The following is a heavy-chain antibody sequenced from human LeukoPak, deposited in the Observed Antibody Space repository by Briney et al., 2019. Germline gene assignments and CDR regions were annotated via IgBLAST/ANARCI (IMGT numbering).Heavy chain of an antibody. J-gene: IGHJ6*03. CDR3: ARVTKYDNSRNNYYMDV. Sequence: SETLSLTCTVSDGSTTGTRYYWGWFRQTPGKGPKWIGNINYRGAVYYNPSLRSRATISLDTSKNQFPLRLTSVTAADTAVYFCARVTKYDNSRNNYYMDVWGKGTAVTVSS. CDR2: INYRGAV. V-gene: IGHV4-39*06. D-gene: IGHD4-17*01. CDR1: DGSTTGTRYY.